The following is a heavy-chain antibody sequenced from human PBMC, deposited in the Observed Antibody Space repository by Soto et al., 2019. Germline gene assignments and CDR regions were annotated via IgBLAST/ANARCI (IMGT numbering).Heavy chain of an antibody. Sequence: EVQLLEYGGGLVQRGESLRLSCVASGFTFNKYAMTWVSQAPGKGLEWVSRISGSSSTTYYADSVKGRFTISRDNSKNTVYLHMNTQRTEDTAGYYWAPTRYDYGYDAVGYWRQGTLVTVSS. CDR1: GFTFNKYA. CDR3: APTRYDYGYDAVGY. J-gene: IGHJ4*01. CDR2: ISGSSSTT. V-gene: IGHV3-23*01. D-gene: IGHD4-17*01.